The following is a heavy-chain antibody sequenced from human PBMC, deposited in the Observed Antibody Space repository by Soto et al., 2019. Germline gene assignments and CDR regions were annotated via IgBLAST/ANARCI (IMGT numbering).Heavy chain of an antibody. CDR3: ARRRVGWLRRGDAFDI. J-gene: IGHJ3*02. V-gene: IGHV3-21*06. Sequence: GGSLRLSCAASGFTFSSYSMNWVRQAPGKGLEWVSSISSSSSYIYYADSVKGRFTISRDNAKNSLYLQMNSLRDEDTAVYYCARRRVGWLRRGDAFDIWGQGTMVTVSS. CDR1: GFTFSSYS. CDR2: ISSSSSYI. D-gene: IGHD5-12*01.